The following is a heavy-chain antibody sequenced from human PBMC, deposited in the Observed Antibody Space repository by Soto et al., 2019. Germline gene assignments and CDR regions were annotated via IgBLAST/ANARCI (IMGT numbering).Heavy chain of an antibody. CDR1: GFTVSSYE. J-gene: IGHJ5*02. D-gene: IGHD6-6*01. V-gene: IGHV3-13*01. Sequence: PGGSLRLSCAASGFTVSSYEMHWVRQGTGKGLEWVSRINIGGDTFYSDSVKGRFTVSGENARNSAYLQMNSLRVGDTAVYYCVRGEMRSSSGHTWFDPWGQGVLVTVSS. CDR2: INIGGDT. CDR3: VRGEMRSSSGHTWFDP.